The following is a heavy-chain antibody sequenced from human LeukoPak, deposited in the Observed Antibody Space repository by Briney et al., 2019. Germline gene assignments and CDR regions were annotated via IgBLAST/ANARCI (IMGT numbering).Heavy chain of an antibody. J-gene: IGHJ4*02. CDR2: ISSSSSYI. Sequence: GGSLRLSCAASGFTFSSYSMNWVRQAPGKGLEWVSSISSSSSYIYYADSVKGRFTISRDNAKNSLYLQMNSLRAEDTAVYYCARGPHPITMIVVVITGEFDYWGQGTLVTVSS. D-gene: IGHD3-22*01. CDR1: GFTFSSYS. V-gene: IGHV3-21*01. CDR3: ARGPHPITMIVVVITGEFDY.